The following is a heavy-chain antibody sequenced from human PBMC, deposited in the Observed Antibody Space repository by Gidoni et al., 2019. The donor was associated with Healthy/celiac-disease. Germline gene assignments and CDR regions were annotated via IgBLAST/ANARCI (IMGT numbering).Heavy chain of an antibody. J-gene: IGHJ5*02. Sequence: QVQLQQWGAGLLKPSETLSLTCAVYGGSFSGYYWSWIRQPPGKGLEWIGEINHSGSTNYNPSLKSRVTISVDTSKNQFSLKLSSVTAADTAVYYCARDGKYHPNTLRKNYNWFDPWGQGTLVTVSS. CDR1: GGSFSGYY. D-gene: IGHD2-2*01. CDR3: ARDGKYHPNTLRKNYNWFDP. CDR2: INHSGST. V-gene: IGHV4-34*01.